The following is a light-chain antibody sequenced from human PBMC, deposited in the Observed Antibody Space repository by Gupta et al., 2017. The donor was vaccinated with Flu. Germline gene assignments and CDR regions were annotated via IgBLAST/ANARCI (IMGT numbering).Light chain of an antibody. J-gene: IGLJ3*02. Sequence: QSVLTQPPSTSGTPGQRVTISCYGSSSKIGNTYVYWYQKFPGMAPRLLIYKNSQRPSGVPDRFSGSKSGTSASLAISGLRSEDEADYYCATWDDSLSGQWVFGGGTKVTVL. CDR3: ATWDDSLSGQWV. V-gene: IGLV1-47*01. CDR2: KNS. CDR1: SSKIGNTY.